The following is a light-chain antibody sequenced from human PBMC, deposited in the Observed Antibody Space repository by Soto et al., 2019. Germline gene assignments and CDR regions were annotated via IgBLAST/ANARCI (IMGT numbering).Light chain of an antibody. J-gene: IGKJ2*01. CDR3: HQYNSYHT. Sequence: DIQMTQSPSTLSASVGDRVTITCRASQNIYTWLAWYQQKPGKAPKLLIYKASSLETGVPSRFSGSGSGTEFTLTISSLQPDDFATYYCHQYNSYHTFGQGTKLEIK. CDR1: QNIYTW. CDR2: KAS. V-gene: IGKV1-5*03.